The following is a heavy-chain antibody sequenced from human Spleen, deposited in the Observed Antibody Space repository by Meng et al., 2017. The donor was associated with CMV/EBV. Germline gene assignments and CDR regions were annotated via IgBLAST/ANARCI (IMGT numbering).Heavy chain of an antibody. CDR3: ATSRCGTPSCRPGQPESYFDY. Sequence: HCVHGAQQGPGHGPGWMGLVEPEADEAIYAEKFRSGTAITANTTPVTAYMELTSLRSEDTAVYYCATSRCGTPSCRPGQPESYFDYWGQGTLVTVSS. D-gene: IGHD2-2*01. J-gene: IGHJ4*02. CDR2: VEPEADEA. CDR1: HC. V-gene: IGHV1-69-2*01.